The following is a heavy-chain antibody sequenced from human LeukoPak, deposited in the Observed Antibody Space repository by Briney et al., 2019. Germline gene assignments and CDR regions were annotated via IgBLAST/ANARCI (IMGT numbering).Heavy chain of an antibody. J-gene: IGHJ4*02. CDR3: ARVRGYDFGFDY. CDR2: IYSGGST. V-gene: IGHV3-53*01. CDR1: GFTVSSNY. D-gene: IGHD5-12*01. Sequence: GGSLRLSCAASGFTVSSNYMSWVRQAPGKGLEWVSVIYSGGSTYYADSVKGRFTISRDNSKNTLYLQMNSLRAEDTAVYYCARVRGYDFGFDYWGQGTLVTVSS.